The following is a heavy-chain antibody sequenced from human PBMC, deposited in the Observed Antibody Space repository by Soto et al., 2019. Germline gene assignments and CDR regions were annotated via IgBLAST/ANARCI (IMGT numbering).Heavy chain of an antibody. V-gene: IGHV4-38-2*02. J-gene: IGHJ4*01. CDR3: ARVHVMVVAGSTFDY. CDR2: IYHGGTT. Sequence: SETLSLTCTVSVYSISSGYYWAWIRQPPGKGPEWIASIYHGGTTFYNPSLKSRITISVDTSNNQFSLKLTSVTAADTAVYYCARVHVMVVAGSTFDYWGHGTLVTVSS. D-gene: IGHD6-19*01. CDR1: VYSISSGYY.